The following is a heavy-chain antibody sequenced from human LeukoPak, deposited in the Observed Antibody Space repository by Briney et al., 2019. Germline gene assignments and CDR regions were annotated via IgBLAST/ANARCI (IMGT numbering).Heavy chain of an antibody. Sequence: PGGSLRLSCAASGFTFSSYAMQWVRQAPGKGLEWVAVISYDGNNKYYADSVKGRFTISRDNSKNTLYLQVSSLRTDDTARYYCARDRTTSGDAAFDVWGQGRMVTVSS. CDR1: GFTFSSYA. D-gene: IGHD7-27*01. CDR3: ARDRTTSGDAAFDV. J-gene: IGHJ3*01. V-gene: IGHV3-30*04. CDR2: ISYDGNNK.